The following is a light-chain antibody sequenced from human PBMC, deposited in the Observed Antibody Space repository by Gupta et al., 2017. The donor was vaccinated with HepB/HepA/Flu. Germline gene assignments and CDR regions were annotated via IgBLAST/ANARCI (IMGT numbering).Light chain of an antibody. CDR2: VDN. Sequence: NFMLTQPHSVSESPGKTVTISCTRSSGSIASNYVQWYQLRPGSAPTTVIYVDNQRPSGVPDRFSGSIASSSNTASLTISGLKTEDEADYYCESCDGTNHVDVFGGGTKLTVL. CDR3: ESCDGTNHVDV. CDR1: SGSIASNY. J-gene: IGLJ3*02. V-gene: IGLV6-57*03.